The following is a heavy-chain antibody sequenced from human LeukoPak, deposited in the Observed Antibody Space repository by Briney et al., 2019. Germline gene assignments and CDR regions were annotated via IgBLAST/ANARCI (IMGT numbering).Heavy chain of an antibody. CDR1: GGPISTHY. Sequence: SSETLPLTCIVSGGPISTHYWSWSRQPPGKGLEWIGYNDYSGSTNYNPSLKSRVTISVDTSKNQFSLKLNSVTAADTAVYYCARGATFRGTYYMDVWGKGTTVTVSS. CDR2: NDYSGST. D-gene: IGHD3-10*01. V-gene: IGHV4-59*11. J-gene: IGHJ6*03. CDR3: ARGATFRGTYYMDV.